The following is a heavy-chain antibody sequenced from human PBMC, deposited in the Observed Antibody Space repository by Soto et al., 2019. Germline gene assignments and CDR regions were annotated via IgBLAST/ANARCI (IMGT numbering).Heavy chain of an antibody. V-gene: IGHV3-21*01. CDR3: ARAPDGYSGYDYWGSFDY. J-gene: IGHJ4*02. Sequence: EVQLVESGGGLVKPGGSLRLSCAASGFTFSSCSMNWVRQPPGKGREWVSSISSSSSYIYYSDSVKGRFTISRDNAKNSLYLQMNSLRAEDTAVYYCARAPDGYSGYDYWGSFDYWGQGTLVTVSS. CDR2: ISSSSSYI. CDR1: GFTFSSCS. D-gene: IGHD5-12*01.